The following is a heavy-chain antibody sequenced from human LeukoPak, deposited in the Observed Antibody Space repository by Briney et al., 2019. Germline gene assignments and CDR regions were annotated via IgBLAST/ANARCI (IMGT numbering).Heavy chain of an antibody. V-gene: IGHV1-2*02. CDR3: ARVAGGEWYYFDS. CDR1: GYTFTAYY. Sequence: GASVKLSCKASGYTFTAYYMHWVRQAPGQGLEWIGCINLNSGGTNYAQKVQGRVTMTRDTSISAAYMDLSRLGSDDTAAYYCARVAGGEWYYFDSWGQGTLVTVSS. CDR2: INLNSGGT. J-gene: IGHJ4*02. D-gene: IGHD2-21*01.